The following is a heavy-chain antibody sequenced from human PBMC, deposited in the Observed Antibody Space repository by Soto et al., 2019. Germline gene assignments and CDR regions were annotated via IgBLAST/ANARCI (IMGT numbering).Heavy chain of an antibody. J-gene: IGHJ6*02. Sequence: PGGSLRLSCAASGFTFSSYSMNWVRQAPGKGLEWVSSISSSSSYIYYADSVKGRFTISRDNAENSLYLQMNSLRAEDTAVYYCARGVSAVRIGNYYGMDVWGQGTTVTVSS. CDR2: ISSSSSYI. V-gene: IGHV3-21*01. CDR3: ARGVSAVRIGNYYGMDV. CDR1: GFTFSSYS. D-gene: IGHD6-13*01.